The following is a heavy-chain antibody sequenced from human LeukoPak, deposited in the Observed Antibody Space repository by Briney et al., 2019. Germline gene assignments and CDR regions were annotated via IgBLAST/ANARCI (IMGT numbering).Heavy chain of an antibody. V-gene: IGHV1-24*01. D-gene: IGHD4-17*01. J-gene: IGHJ4*02. CDR3: ATEIVGYGDVHYFDS. Sequence: ASVKVSCKVSGYTLSEISTHWVRQATGQRLEWMGGFNPEDVEQIYARSFQGRLTVTEDTSTDTAYMELSSLRAEDTAMYYCATEIVGYGDVHYFDSWGQGTLVTVSS. CDR1: GYTLSEIS. CDR2: FNPEDVEQ.